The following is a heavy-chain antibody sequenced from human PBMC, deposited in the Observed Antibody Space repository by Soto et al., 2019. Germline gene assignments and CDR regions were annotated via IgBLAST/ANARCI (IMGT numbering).Heavy chain of an antibody. CDR3: ARVVQFYDSSGYSFYYFDY. V-gene: IGHV4-30-4*01. CDR2: IYYSRSD. D-gene: IGHD3-22*01. Sequence: PSETLSLTCTVSGDSNNSADYYWSWLRQPPGKGLEWIGYIYYSRSDYYNPSLGRRATITIDTSRNQFSLNLMSVTAADTAVYYCARVVQFYDSSGYSFYYFDYWGQGALVTVSS. J-gene: IGHJ4*02. CDR1: GDSNNSADYY.